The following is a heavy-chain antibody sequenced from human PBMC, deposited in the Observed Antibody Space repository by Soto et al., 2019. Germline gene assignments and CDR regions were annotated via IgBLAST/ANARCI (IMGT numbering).Heavy chain of an antibody. Sequence: SETLSLTCAVYGGSFSGYYWSWIRQPPGKGLEWIGEINHSGSTNYNPSRKSRVTISVDTSKNQFSLKLSSVTAADTAVYYCARDIAVVPDAPRYSWFDPWGQGTLVTVSS. D-gene: IGHD2-2*01. V-gene: IGHV4-34*01. CDR2: INHSGST. CDR3: ARDIAVVPDAPRYSWFDP. CDR1: GGSFSGYY. J-gene: IGHJ5*02.